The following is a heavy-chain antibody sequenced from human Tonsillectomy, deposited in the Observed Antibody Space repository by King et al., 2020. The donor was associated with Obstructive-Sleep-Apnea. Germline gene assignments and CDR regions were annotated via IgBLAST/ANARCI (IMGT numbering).Heavy chain of an antibody. D-gene: IGHD3-22*01. CDR2: ISGSSTYT. CDR3: ARDLNYYDSSGYYPDGWFDP. Sequence: VQLVESGGGLVKPGGSLRLSCAASGFTFSDYYMSWIRQAPGKGLEWVSCISGSSTYTNYADSVKGRFTISSDNAKNSLYLQMNSLRAEDTAVYYCARDLNYYDSSGYYPDGWFDPWGQGTLVTVSS. V-gene: IGHV3-11*06. J-gene: IGHJ5*02. CDR1: GFTFSDYY.